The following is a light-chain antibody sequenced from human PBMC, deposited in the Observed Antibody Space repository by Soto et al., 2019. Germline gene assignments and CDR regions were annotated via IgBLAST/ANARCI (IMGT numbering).Light chain of an antibody. J-gene: IGKJ1*01. CDR3: QQYCSSQWT. CDR1: QSVSSSY. V-gene: IGKV3-20*01. CDR2: GAS. Sequence: EIVLTQSPGTLSLSPGERATLSCRASQSVSSSYLAWYQQKPGQAPRLLIYGASSRDTGIRDRFSGSRSGTDFTLTISRLEPEDFAVYYWQQYCSSQWTCGQGTKVDIK.